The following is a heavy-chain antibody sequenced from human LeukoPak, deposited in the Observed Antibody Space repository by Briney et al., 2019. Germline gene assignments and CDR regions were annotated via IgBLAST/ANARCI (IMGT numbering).Heavy chain of an antibody. J-gene: IGHJ3*02. V-gene: IGHV4-39*07. CDR2: IYYSGST. D-gene: IGHD1-26*01. CDR1: GGSISSSSYY. CDR3: ARADSGSYYYAFDI. Sequence: SETLSLTCTVSGGSISSSSYYWVWIRQPPGKGLEWIGCIYYSGSTYYNPSLKSRVTISVDTSKNQFSPKLSSVTAADTAVYYCARADSGSYYYAFDIWGQGTMVTVSS.